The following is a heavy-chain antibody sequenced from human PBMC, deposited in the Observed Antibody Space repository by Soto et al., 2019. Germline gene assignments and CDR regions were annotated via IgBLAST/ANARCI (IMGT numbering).Heavy chain of an antibody. Sequence: ASVKVSCKASGGTFSSYTISWVRQAPGQGLEWMGRIIPILGIANYAQKFQGRVTITADKSTSTAYMELSSLRSEDTAVYYFARGPGHCSGGSCYVFGYWGKGTPVTVSS. CDR3: ARGPGHCSGGSCYVFGY. V-gene: IGHV1-69*02. J-gene: IGHJ4*02. CDR2: IIPILGIA. CDR1: GGTFSSYT. D-gene: IGHD2-15*01.